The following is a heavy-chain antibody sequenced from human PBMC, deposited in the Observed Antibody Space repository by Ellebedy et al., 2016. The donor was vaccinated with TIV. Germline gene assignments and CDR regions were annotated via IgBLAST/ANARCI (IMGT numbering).Heavy chain of an antibody. D-gene: IGHD4-23*01. CDR2: INPSGGST. V-gene: IGHV1-46*01. Sequence: ASVKVSXXASAYTFTSYYMHWVRQAPGQGLEWMGIINPSGGSTSYAQKFQGRVTMTRDTSTSTVYVELSSLRSEDTAVYYCARDDYGGNSRLLHNWFDPWGQGTLVTVSS. J-gene: IGHJ5*02. CDR3: ARDDYGGNSRLLHNWFDP. CDR1: AYTFTSYY.